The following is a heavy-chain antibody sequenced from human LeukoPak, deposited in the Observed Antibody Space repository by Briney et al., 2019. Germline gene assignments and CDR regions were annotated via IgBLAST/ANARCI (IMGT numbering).Heavy chain of an antibody. CDR3: ARDTDSSGYYFTFDY. V-gene: IGHV4-4*07. CDR1: GGSISSYY. J-gene: IGHJ4*02. D-gene: IGHD3-22*01. Sequence: SETLSLTCTVSGGSISSYYWSWIRQPAGKGLEWIGRIYTSGSTNYNPSLKSRVTMPVDTSKNQFSLKLSSVTAADTAVYYCARDTDSSGYYFTFDYWGQGTLVTVSS. CDR2: IYTSGST.